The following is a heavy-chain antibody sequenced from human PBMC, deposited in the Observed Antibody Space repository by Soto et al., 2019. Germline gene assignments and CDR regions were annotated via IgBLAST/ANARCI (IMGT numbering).Heavy chain of an antibody. CDR2: ISWNSGSI. CDR1: GFTFDDYA. CDR3: AKDTAGWGLLAPFDY. Sequence: EVQLVESGGGLVQPGRSLRLSCAASGFTFDDYAMHWDRQAPGKGLEWVSGISWNSGSIGYADSVKGRFTISRDNAKNSLYLQMNSLRAEDTALYYCAKDTAGWGLLAPFDYWGQGTLVTVSS. D-gene: IGHD3-16*01. J-gene: IGHJ4*02. V-gene: IGHV3-9*01.